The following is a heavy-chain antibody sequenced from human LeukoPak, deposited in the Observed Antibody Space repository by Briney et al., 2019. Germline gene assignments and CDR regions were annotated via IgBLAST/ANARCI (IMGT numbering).Heavy chain of an antibody. CDR3: ARGGVLRYFDWLFDYYYYGMDV. J-gene: IGHJ6*02. D-gene: IGHD3-9*01. CDR2: MNPNSGNT. CDR1: GYTFTGYD. V-gene: IGHV1-8*01. Sequence: ASVKVSCKASGYTFTGYDINWVRQATGQGLEWMGWMNPNSGNTGYAQKFQGRVTMTRNTSISTAYMELSSLRSEDTAVYYCARGGVLRYFDWLFDYYYYGMDVWGQGTTVTVSS.